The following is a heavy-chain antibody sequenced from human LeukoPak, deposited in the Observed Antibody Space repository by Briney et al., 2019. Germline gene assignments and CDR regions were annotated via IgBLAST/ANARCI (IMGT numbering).Heavy chain of an antibody. CDR2: VSAYNGHT. V-gene: IGHV1-18*01. CDR3: ARDKDLGAVAGTFDY. J-gene: IGHJ4*02. D-gene: IGHD6-19*01. CDR1: GYTFSTYG. Sequence: GASVKVSCKASGYTFSTYGISWVRQAPGQGLEWMGWVSAYNGHTNYAQKFQGRVTMTTDTSTSTAYMELTSLTSDDTAVYYCARDKDLGAVAGTFDYWGRGTLVTVSS.